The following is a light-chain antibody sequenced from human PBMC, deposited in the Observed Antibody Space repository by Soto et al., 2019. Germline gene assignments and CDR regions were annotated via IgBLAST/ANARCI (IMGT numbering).Light chain of an antibody. V-gene: IGLV6-57*02. J-gene: IGLJ3*02. CDR2: EDN. Sequence: NFMLTQPQSVSESPGKTVTISCTGSSGSVADNYVQWYQQRPGSAPTTVIYEDNRRPSGVPERFSGSVDSSSNSASLTISGLRPEDEADYYCQSYDSDNRGVFGGGTQLTVL. CDR3: QSYDSDNRGV. CDR1: SGSVADNY.